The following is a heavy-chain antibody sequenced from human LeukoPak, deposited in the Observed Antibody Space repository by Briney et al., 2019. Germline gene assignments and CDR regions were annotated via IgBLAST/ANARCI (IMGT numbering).Heavy chain of an antibody. CDR2: ISWNSGSI. CDR1: GFTFDDYA. V-gene: IGHV3-9*03. Sequence: GRSLRFSCAASGFTFDDYAMHWVRQAPGKGLEWVSGISWNSGSIGYADSVKGRFTISRDNAKNSLYLRMNSLRAEDMALYYCAKAIIGYSSSLPNYWGQGTLVTVSS. J-gene: IGHJ4*02. CDR3: AKAIIGYSSSLPNY. D-gene: IGHD6-6*01.